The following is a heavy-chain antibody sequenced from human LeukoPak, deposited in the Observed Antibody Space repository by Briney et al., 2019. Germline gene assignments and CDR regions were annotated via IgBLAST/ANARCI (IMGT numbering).Heavy chain of an antibody. Sequence: GGSLRLSCAAFGFTFSSYAMSWVRQAPGKGLEWVSAISGSGGSTHYADSVMGRFSISRDNSKNTVYLQMSSLRVEDAAVYYCARGGYSSSMFWIDWGQGTPVTVSS. V-gene: IGHV3-23*01. CDR2: ISGSGGST. D-gene: IGHD6-13*01. J-gene: IGHJ4*02. CDR3: ARGGYSSSMFWID. CDR1: GFTFSSYA.